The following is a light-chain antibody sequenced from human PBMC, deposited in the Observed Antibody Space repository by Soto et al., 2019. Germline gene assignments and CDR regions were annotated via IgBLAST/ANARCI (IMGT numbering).Light chain of an antibody. CDR1: QSVSNK. CDR3: QQYANWSKT. CDR2: AAS. J-gene: IGKJ1*01. V-gene: IGKV3-15*01. Sequence: EIVMTQSPATLSVSPGERATLSCRASQSVSNKLVWYQQKPGQAPRLLIYAASTRATGIPARFSGSGSETEFTLTISSLQSEDLAVYYCQQYANWSKTFGQGTKVDI.